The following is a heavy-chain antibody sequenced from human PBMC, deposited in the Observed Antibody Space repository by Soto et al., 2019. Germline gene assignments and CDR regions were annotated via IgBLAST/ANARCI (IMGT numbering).Heavy chain of an antibody. J-gene: IGHJ3*02. CDR1: GFTFSRYA. D-gene: IGHD4-17*01. Sequence: EEQLLESGGGLVQPGGPLRLSCAASGFTFSRYAMTWVRQAAGQGLEWVSTIISTGGTTYYADSVKGRFTISRDNSKNTLYLQMNSLRAEDTAVYYCAKVYGDYYHAFPMWGQGTMVTVSS. CDR3: AKVYGDYYHAFPM. CDR2: IISTGGTT. V-gene: IGHV3-23*01.